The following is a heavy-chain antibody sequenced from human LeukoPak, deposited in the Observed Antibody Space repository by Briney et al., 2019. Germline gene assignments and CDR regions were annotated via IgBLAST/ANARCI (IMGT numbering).Heavy chain of an antibody. CDR1: GYTFTSYD. V-gene: IGHV1-8*03. D-gene: IGHD3-3*01. Sequence: ASVKVSCKASGYTFTSYDINWVRQATGQGLEWMGWMNPNSGNTGYAQKFQGRVTITRNTSISTAYMELSSLRSEDTAVYYCARAMGFWSGYYYYYMDVWAKGPRSPSP. J-gene: IGHJ6*03. CDR2: MNPNSGNT. CDR3: ARAMGFWSGYYYYYMDV.